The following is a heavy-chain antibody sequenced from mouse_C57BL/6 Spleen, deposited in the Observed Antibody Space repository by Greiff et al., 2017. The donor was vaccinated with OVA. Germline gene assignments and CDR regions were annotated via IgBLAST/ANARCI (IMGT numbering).Heavy chain of an antibody. CDR2: IYPRSGNT. CDR1: GYTFTSYG. CDR3: ARYHGSSYEFAY. V-gene: IGHV1-81*01. D-gene: IGHD1-1*01. J-gene: IGHJ3*01. Sequence: QVQLQQSGAELARPGASVKLSCKASGYTFTSYGISWVKQRTGQGLEWIGEIYPRSGNTYYNEKFKGKATLTADKSSSTAYMELRSLTSEDSAVYFCARYHGSSYEFAYWGQGTLVTVSA.